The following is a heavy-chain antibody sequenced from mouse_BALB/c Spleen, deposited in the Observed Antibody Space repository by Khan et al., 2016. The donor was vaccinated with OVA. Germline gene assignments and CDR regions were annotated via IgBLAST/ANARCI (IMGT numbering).Heavy chain of an antibody. CDR2: IYPGDGNT. Sequence: QVQLQQSGAELVRPGSSVKISCKASGYAFSSYWMNWVKQRPGQGLEWLGQIYPGDGNTHYNGNFKGKATLTADKSSSTAYMQLSSLTSEDSAVYFCARLGYWRAYWGQGTLVTVSA. V-gene: IGHV1-80*01. CDR3: ARLGYWRAY. CDR1: GYAFSSYW. D-gene: IGHD2-3*01. J-gene: IGHJ3*01.